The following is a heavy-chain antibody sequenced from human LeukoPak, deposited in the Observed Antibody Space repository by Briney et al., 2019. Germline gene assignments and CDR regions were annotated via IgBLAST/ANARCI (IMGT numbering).Heavy chain of an antibody. Sequence: GESLKISCKGSGYSFTSYWIGWVRQMPGKGLEWMWIIHPDDSDSRYSPSFQGQVSFSADKSINTAYLQWSSLKASDTAMYYCARLPYSGSYLAPFDYWGQGTLVTVSS. D-gene: IGHD1-26*01. CDR2: IHPDDSDS. CDR3: ARLPYSGSYLAPFDY. J-gene: IGHJ4*02. V-gene: IGHV5-51*01. CDR1: GYSFTSYW.